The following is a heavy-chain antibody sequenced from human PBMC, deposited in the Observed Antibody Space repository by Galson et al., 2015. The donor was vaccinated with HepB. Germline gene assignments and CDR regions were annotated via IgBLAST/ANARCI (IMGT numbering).Heavy chain of an antibody. Sequence: SLRLSCAASGFTFSSYAMSWVRQAPGKGLEWVSAISGSGGSTYYADSVKGRFTISRDSSKNTLYLQMNSLRAEDTAVYYCAKVVTTAIYFDYWGQGTLVTVSS. CDR2: ISGSGGST. V-gene: IGHV3-23*01. CDR1: GFTFSSYA. D-gene: IGHD4-11*01. CDR3: AKVVTTAIYFDY. J-gene: IGHJ4*02.